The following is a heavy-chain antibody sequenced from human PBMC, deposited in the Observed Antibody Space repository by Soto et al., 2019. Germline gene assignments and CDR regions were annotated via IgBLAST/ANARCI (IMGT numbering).Heavy chain of an antibody. CDR1: GFTFDDYT. J-gene: IGHJ4*02. CDR3: AKGNCPNGLCYNHLEY. Sequence: EVQLVEAGGVVVQPGGSLRLSCAASGFTFDDYTMNWVRQAPGKGLEWVSLISWDGGSTYYADSVKGRFTISRDNSKNSLYLKMNSLRTEDTDLYYCAKGNCPNGLCYNHLEYWGQGTLVTVSS. CDR2: ISWDGGST. V-gene: IGHV3-43*01. D-gene: IGHD2-8*01.